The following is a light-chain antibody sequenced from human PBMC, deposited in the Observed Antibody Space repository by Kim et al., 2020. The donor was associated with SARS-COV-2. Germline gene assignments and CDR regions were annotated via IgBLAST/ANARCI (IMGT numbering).Light chain of an antibody. V-gene: IGLV1-47*01. CDR1: MSNIGSNY. Sequence: GQRVTISCSGSMSNIGSNYVYWYQQLPGTAPKLLIYRNNHRPSGVPDRFSGSKSGTSASLAISGLRSEDEADYYCAAWDDSVSGWVFGGGTKLTVL. CDR3: AAWDDSVSGWV. J-gene: IGLJ3*02. CDR2: RNN.